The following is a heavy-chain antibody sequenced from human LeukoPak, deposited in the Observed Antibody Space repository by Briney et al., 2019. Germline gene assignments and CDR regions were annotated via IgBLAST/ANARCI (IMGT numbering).Heavy chain of an antibody. V-gene: IGHV3-23*01. Sequence: GSLRLSCAASGFTFSSYAMRWVRQAPGKGLEWGSAISGSGGSTYYADSVKGRFTISRDNSKNTLYLQMNSLRAEDTAVYYCAKQGCSSTSCLLIGFDYWGQGTLVTVSS. CDR2: ISGSGGST. CDR3: AKQGCSSTSCLLIGFDY. D-gene: IGHD2-2*01. CDR1: GFTFSSYA. J-gene: IGHJ4*02.